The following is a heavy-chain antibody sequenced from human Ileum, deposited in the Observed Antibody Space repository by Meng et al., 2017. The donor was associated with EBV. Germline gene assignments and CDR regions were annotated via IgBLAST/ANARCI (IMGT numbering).Heavy chain of an antibody. D-gene: IGHD6-19*01. CDR1: GGSISSSNW. CDR2: IYHSGST. V-gene: IGHV4-4*02. Sequence: QVQRQESGPGLVKPSGTLSLTCAVSGGSISSSNWWSWVRQPPGKGLEWIGEIYHSGSTNYNPSLKSRVTMSVDKSKNQFSLNLSSVTAADTAVYYCARVGQWLPIDYWGQGTLVTVFS. J-gene: IGHJ4*02. CDR3: ARVGQWLPIDY.